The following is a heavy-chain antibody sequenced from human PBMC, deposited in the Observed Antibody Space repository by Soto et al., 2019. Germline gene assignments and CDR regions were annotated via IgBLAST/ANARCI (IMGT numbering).Heavy chain of an antibody. D-gene: IGHD6-19*01. CDR2: IWYDGSNK. CDR1: GFTFSSYG. J-gene: IGHJ4*02. Sequence: QVQLVESGGGVVQPGRSLRLSCAASGFTFSSYGMHWVRQAPGKGLEWVAVIWYDGSNKYYADSVKGRFTISRDNSKNTLYLQMNSLRAEDTAVYYCARDPYSSRWNIVDYWGQGTLVTVSS. V-gene: IGHV3-33*01. CDR3: ARDPYSSRWNIVDY.